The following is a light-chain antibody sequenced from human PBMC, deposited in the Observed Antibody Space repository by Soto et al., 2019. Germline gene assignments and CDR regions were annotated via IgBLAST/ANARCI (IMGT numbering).Light chain of an antibody. Sequence: EILLTQSPGTLSLSPGERATLSCRTSQSLSNTYLAWYQQKPGQAPRLLIFDASTRATGIPDRFSGSGSGTDFTLTISRLEPEDFAVYYCQQYGSSPPWTFGQGTKVEIK. J-gene: IGKJ1*01. CDR2: DAS. CDR1: QSLSNTY. V-gene: IGKV3-20*01. CDR3: QQYGSSPPWT.